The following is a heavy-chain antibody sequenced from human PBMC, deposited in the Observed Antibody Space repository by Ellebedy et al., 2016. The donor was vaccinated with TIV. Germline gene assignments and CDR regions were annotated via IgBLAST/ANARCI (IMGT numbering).Heavy chain of an antibody. CDR1: GDSFDSYW. Sequence: GESLKISCKGSGDSFDSYWIGWVRQMPGKGLEWMGIIYHPDSDTKYSPSFQGQVTISVDKSLSPAYLQWSSLKASDTAMYSCARHGVRSNVAWFDPWGQGTLVTVSS. CDR2: IYHPDSDT. V-gene: IGHV5-51*01. D-gene: IGHD2-8*01. J-gene: IGHJ5*02. CDR3: ARHGVRSNVAWFDP.